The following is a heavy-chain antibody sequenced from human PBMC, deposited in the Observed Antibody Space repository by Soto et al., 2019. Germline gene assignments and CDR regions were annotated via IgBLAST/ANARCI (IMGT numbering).Heavy chain of an antibody. CDR3: ARTYVPGIAGFDN. Sequence: PGGSLRLSCAASGFTFSNYFMHWVRQVPGEGLVWVSRMSGDGKTISYADSVKGRFTISRDNAKNTLYLQMNSLRVEDTAVYYCARTYVPGIAGFDNWGQGTLVNVS. CDR1: GFTFSNYF. J-gene: IGHJ5*02. CDR2: MSGDGKTI. D-gene: IGHD1-1*01. V-gene: IGHV3-74*01.